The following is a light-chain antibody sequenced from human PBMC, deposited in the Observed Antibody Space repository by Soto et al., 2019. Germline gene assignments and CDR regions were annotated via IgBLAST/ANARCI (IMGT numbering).Light chain of an antibody. V-gene: IGKV2D-29*01. CDR3: MKTIQLPRR. CDR1: HSLLHSDGKTY. CDR2: EAS. J-gene: IGKJ1*01. Sequence: EILMAQTTLSLSVAPGHPASRSCKSSHSLLHSDGKTYFYWYLQKPGQPQQLMIYEASNRFSGMQARFSGSGSGKDFTLKISRVEDEDVAIYYCMKTIQLPRRCGHGTKVDIK.